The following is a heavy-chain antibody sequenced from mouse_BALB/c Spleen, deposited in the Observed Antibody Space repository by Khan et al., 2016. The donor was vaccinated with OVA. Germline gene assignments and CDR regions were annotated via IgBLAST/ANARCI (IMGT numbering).Heavy chain of an antibody. CDR1: GFNIKDTY. J-gene: IGHJ4*01. Sequence: MQLEESGAELVKPGASVKLSCTASGFNIKDTYVHWVNQRPEQGLEWIGRIDPAIGIPNYDRKFKGKATLTADTSSNAAYLHLSSLTSEDTAVYYCARGGWSYAMDYWGQGTSVTVSS. D-gene: IGHD1-1*02. CDR3: ARGGWSYAMDY. CDR2: IDPAIGIP. V-gene: IGHV14-3*02.